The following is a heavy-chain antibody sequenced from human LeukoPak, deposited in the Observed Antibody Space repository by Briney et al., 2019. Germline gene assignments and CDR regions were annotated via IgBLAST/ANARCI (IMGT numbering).Heavy chain of an antibody. Sequence: ASVKVSCKASGYTFTSYDINWVRQATGQGLEWMGWMNPNSGNTGYAQKFQGRVTMTRNTSISTAYMELSSLRSEDTAVYYCARGIVRITTFGVVINWFDPWGQGTLVTVSS. J-gene: IGHJ5*02. CDR3: ARGIVRITTFGVVINWFDP. CDR2: MNPNSGNT. D-gene: IGHD3-3*01. V-gene: IGHV1-8*01. CDR1: GYTFTSYD.